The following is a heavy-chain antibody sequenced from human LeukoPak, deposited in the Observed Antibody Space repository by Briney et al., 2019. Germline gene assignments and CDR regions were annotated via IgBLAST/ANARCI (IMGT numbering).Heavy chain of an antibody. J-gene: IGHJ4*02. Sequence: PGGSLRLSCAASGFTVSSNYMSWVRQAPGKGLEWVSVIYSGGSTYYADSVKGRFTISRDNSKSTLYIQMNSLRAEDTAVYYCATIIEMPTIREFYFDSWGQGTLVTVSS. CDR1: GFTVSSNY. V-gene: IGHV3-53*01. CDR2: IYSGGST. D-gene: IGHD5-24*01. CDR3: ATIIEMPTIREFYFDS.